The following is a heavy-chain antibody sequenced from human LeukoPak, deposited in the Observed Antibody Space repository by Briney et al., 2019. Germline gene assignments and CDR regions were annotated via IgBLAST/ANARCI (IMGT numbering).Heavy chain of an antibody. CDR1: GFTFTSYG. CDR2: IWDDGNNK. Sequence: GGSLRLSCAASGFTFTSYGMHWVRQAPGKGLDWEALIWDDGNNKYYADSVKGRFTIPRDNSKNTLYLQMNSPRAEDTAVYYCARDNGEWRLNWFDHWGQGTLVAVSS. D-gene: IGHD2-8*01. J-gene: IGHJ5*02. V-gene: IGHV3-33*01. CDR3: ARDNGEWRLNWFDH.